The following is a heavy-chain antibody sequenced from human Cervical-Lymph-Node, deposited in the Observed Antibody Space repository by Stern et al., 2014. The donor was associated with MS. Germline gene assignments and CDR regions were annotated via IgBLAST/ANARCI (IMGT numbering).Heavy chain of an antibody. Sequence: VQLVQSGAEVKKPGESLTISCRGSGYKFTDNWITWVRQMPGKGLEWMGRIDPSSSNANYNPSLQGHVIISVARSINTAYLHWSSLGASDTAMYYCARRGQAYGDLEFWGQGTLVSVSS. CDR1: GYKFTDNW. J-gene: IGHJ4*02. D-gene: IGHD3-10*01. CDR2: IDPSSSNA. CDR3: ARRGQAYGDLEF. V-gene: IGHV5-10-1*03.